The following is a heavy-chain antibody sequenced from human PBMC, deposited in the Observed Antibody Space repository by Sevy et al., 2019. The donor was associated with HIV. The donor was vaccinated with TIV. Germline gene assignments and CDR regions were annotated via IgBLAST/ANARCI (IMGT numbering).Heavy chain of an antibody. V-gene: IGHV4-39*01. CDR1: GGSISSSSYY. Sequence: ETLSLTCTVSGGSISSSSYYWGWIRQPPGKGLEWIGSIYYSGSTYYNPSLKSRVTISVDTSKNQFSLKLSSVTAADTAVYYCARTTMVRGVIPSRVPFDYWGQGTLVTVSS. CDR2: IYYSGST. CDR3: ARTTMVRGVIPSRVPFDY. D-gene: IGHD3-10*01. J-gene: IGHJ4*02.